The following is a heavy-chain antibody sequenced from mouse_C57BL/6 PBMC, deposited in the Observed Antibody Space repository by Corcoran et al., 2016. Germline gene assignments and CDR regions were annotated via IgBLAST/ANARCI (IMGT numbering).Heavy chain of an antibody. Sequence: QVQLKQSGAELVRPGASVKLSCKASGYTFTDYYINWVKQRPGQVLEWIARIYPGSGNTYYNEKFNGKATLTAEKTSSTAYMQLSSLTSEDSAVYFCARSHYYYGSSYYFDYWGQGTTLTVSS. D-gene: IGHD1-1*01. CDR3: ARSHYYYGSSYYFDY. V-gene: IGHV1-76*01. J-gene: IGHJ2*01. CDR2: IYPGSGNT. CDR1: GYTFTDYY.